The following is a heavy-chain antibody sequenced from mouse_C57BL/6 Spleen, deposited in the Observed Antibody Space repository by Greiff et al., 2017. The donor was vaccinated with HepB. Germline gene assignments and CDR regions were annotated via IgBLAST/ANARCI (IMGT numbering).Heavy chain of an antibody. J-gene: IGHJ1*03. V-gene: IGHV1-69*01. CDR3: ASWGSTTSGYFDV. CDR2: IDPSDSYT. CDR1: GYTFTSYW. Sequence: QVQLQQPGAELVMPGASVKLSCKASGYTFTSYWMHWVKQRPGQGLEWIGEIDPSDSYTNYNQKFKGKSTLTVDKSSSTAYMQLSSLTSEDSAVYYCASWGSTTSGYFDVWGTGTTVTVSS. D-gene: IGHD1-1*01.